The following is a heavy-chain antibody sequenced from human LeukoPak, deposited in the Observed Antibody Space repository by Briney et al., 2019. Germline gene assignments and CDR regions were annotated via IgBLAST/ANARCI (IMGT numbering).Heavy chain of an antibody. J-gene: IGHJ3*02. V-gene: IGHV3-23*01. CDR1: GFTFSSYA. D-gene: IGHD3-16*01. CDR3: GKDPRRGEWGGAFDI. CDR2: ISGSGGST. Sequence: GGSLRLSCAASGFTFSSYAMSWVRQAPGKGLEWVSAISGSGGSTYYADSVKGRSTSSRDNSKNTLYLQMNSLRAEDTAGYYCGKDPRRGEWGGAFDIWGQGTMVTVSS.